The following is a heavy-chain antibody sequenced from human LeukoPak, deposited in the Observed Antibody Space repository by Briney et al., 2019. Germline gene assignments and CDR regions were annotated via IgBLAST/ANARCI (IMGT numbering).Heavy chain of an antibody. CDR1: GYTFTSYG. J-gene: IGHJ4*02. CDR2: ISAYNGNT. Sequence: ASVKVSCKASGYTFTSYGISWVRQAPGQGLEWMGWISAYNGNTNYAQKLQGRVTMTTDTSTSTAYMELRSLRSDDTAVYYCARGEDVVVPAVTLPDYWGQGTLVTVSS. CDR3: ARGEDVVVPAVTLPDY. D-gene: IGHD2-2*01. V-gene: IGHV1-18*01.